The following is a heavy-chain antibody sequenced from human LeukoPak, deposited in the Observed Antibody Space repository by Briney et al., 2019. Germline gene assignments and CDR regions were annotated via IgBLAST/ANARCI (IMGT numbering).Heavy chain of an antibody. J-gene: IGHJ4*02. CDR3: ASVLSYDSSGYGDFGY. CDR1: GFTFSSYS. V-gene: IGHV3-21*01. Sequence: PGGSLRLSCAASGFTFSSYSMNWVRQAPGKGLEWVSSISSSSSYIYYADSVKGRFAISRDNAKNSLYLQMNSLRAEDTAVYYCASVLSYDSSGYGDFGYWGQGTLVTVSS. D-gene: IGHD3-22*01. CDR2: ISSSSSYI.